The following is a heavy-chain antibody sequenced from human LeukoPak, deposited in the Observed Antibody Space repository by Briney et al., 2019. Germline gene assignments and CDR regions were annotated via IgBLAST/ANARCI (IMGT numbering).Heavy chain of an antibody. V-gene: IGHV3-15*01. D-gene: IGHD2-2*01. CDR2: IKSKTDGGTT. CDR3: TTQERGIVVVPAAPFDY. CDR1: GFTVSSNY. Sequence: GSLRLSCAASGFTVSSNYMSWVRQAPGKGLEWVGRIKSKTDGGTTDYAAPVKGRFTISRDDSKNTLYLQMNSLKTEDTAVYYCTTQERGIVVVPAAPFDYWGQGTLVTVSS. J-gene: IGHJ4*02.